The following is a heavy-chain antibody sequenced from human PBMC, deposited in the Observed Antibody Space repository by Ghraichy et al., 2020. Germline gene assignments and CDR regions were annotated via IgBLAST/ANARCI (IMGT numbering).Heavy chain of an antibody. CDR2: ISYDGSNK. Sequence: LSLTCAASGFTFSSYGMHWVRQAPGKGLEWVAVISYDGSNKYYADSVKGRFTISRDNSKNTLYLQMNSLRAEDTAVYYCAGELTRYYGMDVWGQGTTVTVS. CDR3: AGELTRYYGMDV. J-gene: IGHJ6*02. CDR1: GFTFSSYG. V-gene: IGHV3-30*03. D-gene: IGHD1-26*01.